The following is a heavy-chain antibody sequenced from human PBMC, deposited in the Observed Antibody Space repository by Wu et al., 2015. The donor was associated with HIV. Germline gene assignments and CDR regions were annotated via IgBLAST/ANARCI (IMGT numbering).Heavy chain of an antibody. CDR2: LDPTSGNT. CDR3: ARVYYGAPNYYHYYMDV. Sequence: QVQLVQSGAEVKKPGASVKVSCKASGYFLTTFQLNWVRQAPGQGLEWMGWLDPTSGNTLYAQKFQDRISVTRNTSIGTAYMELSSLNSEDTAIYYCARVYYGAPNYYHYYMDVWGKGTTVTVSS. D-gene: IGHD4-17*01. J-gene: IGHJ6*03. CDR1: GYFLTTFQ. V-gene: IGHV1-8*02.